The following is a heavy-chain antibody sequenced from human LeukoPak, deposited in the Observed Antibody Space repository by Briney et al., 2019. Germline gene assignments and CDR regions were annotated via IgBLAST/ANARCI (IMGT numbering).Heavy chain of an antibody. CDR3: ARGSTTVTTN. J-gene: IGHJ4*02. CDR1: GGSVSSGSYY. CDR2: IYHSGST. D-gene: IGHD4-11*01. V-gene: IGHV4-30-2*01. Sequence: SETLSLTCTVSGGSVSSGSYYWSWIRQPPGKGLEWIGYIYHSGSTYYNPSLKSRVTISVDRSKNQFSLKLSSVTAADTAVYYCARGSTTVTTNWGQGTLVTVSS.